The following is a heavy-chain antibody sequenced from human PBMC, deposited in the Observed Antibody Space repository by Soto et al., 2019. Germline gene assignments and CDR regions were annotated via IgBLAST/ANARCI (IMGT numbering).Heavy chain of an antibody. CDR3: ARGHDFWSGLAVEGPPLYGMDV. D-gene: IGHD3-3*01. Sequence: PGWSLRLSCAASGFTFSSYSMNWVRQAPGKGLEWVSSISSSSSYIYYADSVKGRFTISRDNAKNSLYLQMNSLRAEDTAVYYCARGHDFWSGLAVEGPPLYGMDVWGQGTTVTVSS. CDR1: GFTFSSYS. V-gene: IGHV3-21*01. CDR2: ISSSSSYI. J-gene: IGHJ6*02.